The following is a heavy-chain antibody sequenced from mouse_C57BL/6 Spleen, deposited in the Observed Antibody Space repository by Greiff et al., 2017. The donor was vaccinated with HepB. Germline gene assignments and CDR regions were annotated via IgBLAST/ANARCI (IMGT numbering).Heavy chain of an antibody. Sequence: VHVKQSGAELVRPGASVKLSCTASGFNIKDYYMHWVKQRPEQGLEWIGRIDPEDGDTEYAPKFQGKATMTADTSSNTAYLQLSSLTSEDTAVYYCFFTTVVARNFDVWGTGTTVTVSS. CDR1: GFNIKDYY. V-gene: IGHV14-1*01. J-gene: IGHJ1*03. CDR3: FFTTVVARNFDV. CDR2: IDPEDGDT. D-gene: IGHD1-1*01.